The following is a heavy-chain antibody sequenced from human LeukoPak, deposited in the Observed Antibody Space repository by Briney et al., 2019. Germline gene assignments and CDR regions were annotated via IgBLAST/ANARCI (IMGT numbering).Heavy chain of an antibody. CDR2: IYYSGGT. CDR3: ARLGFSNSGSYLAPSDY. Sequence: SETLSPTCTVSGGSISSYYWSWIRQPPGKGLEWIGYIYYSGGTNYNPSLKSRVTISVDTSKNQFSLKLSSVTAADTAVYYCARLGFSNSGSYLAPSDYWGQGTLVTVSS. CDR1: GGSISSYY. J-gene: IGHJ4*02. D-gene: IGHD1-26*01. V-gene: IGHV4-59*08.